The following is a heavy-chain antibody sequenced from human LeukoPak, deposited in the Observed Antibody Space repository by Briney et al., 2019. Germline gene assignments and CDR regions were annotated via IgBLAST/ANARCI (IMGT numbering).Heavy chain of an antibody. CDR2: ISGSGGST. D-gene: IGHD6-13*01. CDR3: ARGETDSSSWYWFDP. Sequence: PGGSLRLSCAASGFTFSSYAMSWVRQAPGKGLEWVSSISGSGGSTYYADSVKGRFTISRDNSKNTLYLQMNSLRAEDTAVYYCARGETDSSSWYWFDPWGQGTLVTVSS. V-gene: IGHV3-23*01. J-gene: IGHJ5*02. CDR1: GFTFSSYA.